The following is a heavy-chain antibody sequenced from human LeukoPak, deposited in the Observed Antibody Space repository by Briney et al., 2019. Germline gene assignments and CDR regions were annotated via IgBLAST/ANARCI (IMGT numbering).Heavy chain of an antibody. V-gene: IGHV1-18*01. Sequence: GASVKVSCKASGYTFTSYGISWVRQAPGQGLEWMGWISAYNGNTNYAQKLQGRVTMTTDTSTSTAYMELRSLRSDDTAVYYCARARSGGSCCTWFDPWGQGTLVTVSS. CDR3: ARARSGGSCCTWFDP. D-gene: IGHD2-15*01. CDR1: GYTFTSYG. J-gene: IGHJ5*02. CDR2: ISAYNGNT.